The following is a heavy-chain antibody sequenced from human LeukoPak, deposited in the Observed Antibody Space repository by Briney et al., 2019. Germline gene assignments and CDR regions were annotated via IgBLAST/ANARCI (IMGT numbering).Heavy chain of an antibody. J-gene: IGHJ4*02. D-gene: IGHD1-26*01. CDR3: TSSGSFDY. Sequence: GGSLRLSCTASGFTFGAYAMSWFRQAPGKGLEWVGFIRSKAYGGTTEYAASVKGRFTISRDDSKSIAYLQMNSLKTEDTAVYYCTSSGSFDYWGQGTLVTVSS. CDR1: GFTFGAYA. V-gene: IGHV3-49*03. CDR2: IRSKAYGGTT.